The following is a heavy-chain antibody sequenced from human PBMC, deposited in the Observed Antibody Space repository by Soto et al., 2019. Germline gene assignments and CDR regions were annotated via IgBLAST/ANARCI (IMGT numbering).Heavy chain of an antibody. J-gene: IGHJ4*02. D-gene: IGHD3-22*01. CDR3: AKTRDRDSSGWLRSSFDH. Sequence: PGGSLRLSCAASGFTFSSYGMHWVRQAPGKGLEWVAVISYDGSNKYYADSVKGRFTISRDNSKNTLYLQMNSLRAEDTAVYYCAKTRDRDSSGWLRSSFDHWGRGT. CDR1: GFTFSSYG. V-gene: IGHV3-30*18. CDR2: ISYDGSNK.